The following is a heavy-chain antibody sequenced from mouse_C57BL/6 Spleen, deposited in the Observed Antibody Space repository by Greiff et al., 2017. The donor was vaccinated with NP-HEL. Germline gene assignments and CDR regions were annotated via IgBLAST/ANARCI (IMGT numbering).Heavy chain of an antibody. V-gene: IGHV1-78*01. CDR2: IYPRDGST. CDR3: AREYYYGSSYFDY. D-gene: IGHD1-1*01. J-gene: IGHJ2*01. CDR1: GYTFTDHT. Sequence: VQLQESDAELVKPGASVKISCKVSGYTFTDHTIHWMKQRPEQGLEWIGYIYPRDGSTKYNEKFKGKATLTADKSSSTAYMQLNSLTSEDSAVYFCAREYYYGSSYFDYWGQGTTLTVSS.